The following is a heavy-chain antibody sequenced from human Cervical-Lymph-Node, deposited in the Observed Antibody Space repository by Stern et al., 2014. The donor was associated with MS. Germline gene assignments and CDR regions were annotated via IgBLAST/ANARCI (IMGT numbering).Heavy chain of an antibody. Sequence: EVQLVESGGGLVQPGGSLSLSCAASGFAFSNYWMHWVRQVPGKGLVWVSRINSDGTTTGYADSVKGRFTISRDNAKNTLFLQMKSLRVDDTAVYYCARDDSSGYAVWGQGSLVTVSS. V-gene: IGHV3-74*01. CDR1: GFAFSNYW. CDR2: INSDGTTT. CDR3: ARDDSSGYAV. D-gene: IGHD3-22*01. J-gene: IGHJ4*02.